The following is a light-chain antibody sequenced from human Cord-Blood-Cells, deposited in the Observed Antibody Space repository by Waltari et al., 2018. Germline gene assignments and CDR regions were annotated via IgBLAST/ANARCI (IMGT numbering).Light chain of an antibody. CDR2: DVS. Sequence: QSALTQPRSVAGSPGQSVTISCTGTSSDVGGYNYVSWYQQHPGKAPKLNIYDVSNRPSGVPDRFSGSKSGNTASLTISGLQAEDEADYYCCSYAGSYTGVFGGGTKLTVL. CDR3: CSYAGSYTGV. CDR1: SSDVGGYNY. J-gene: IGLJ3*02. V-gene: IGLV2-11*01.